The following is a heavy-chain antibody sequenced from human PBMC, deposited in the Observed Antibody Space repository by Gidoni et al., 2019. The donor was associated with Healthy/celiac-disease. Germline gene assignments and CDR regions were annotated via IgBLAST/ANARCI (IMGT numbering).Heavy chain of an antibody. Sequence: QVQLVQSVAEVKKPWASVKVSCKASGYTFTSYAINWVRQDTGQGLEWMGWMNPKSGNTGYEQKFQGRVTMNRNTYISTAYMELSSLRYEDTAVYYCVRPGGSDYWGQGTLVTVSS. J-gene: IGHJ4*02. CDR3: VRPGGSDY. CDR2: MNPKSGNT. V-gene: IGHV1-8*01. D-gene: IGHD6-25*01. CDR1: GYTFTSYA.